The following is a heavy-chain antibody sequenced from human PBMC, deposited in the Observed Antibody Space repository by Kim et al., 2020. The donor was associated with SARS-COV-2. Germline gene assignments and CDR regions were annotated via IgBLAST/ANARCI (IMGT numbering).Heavy chain of an antibody. V-gene: IGHV3-30*18. D-gene: IGHD3-10*01. CDR1: GYSFRDHG. J-gene: IGHJ6*02. Sequence: GGSLRLSCAASGYSFRDHGMHWVRQAPGKGLEWVAVILHDGSNEYYADSVKGRFTISRDNSKNTLYLQMNSLRAEDTAVYYCAKDQGGFYYGSGSYNGMDVWGQGATVPGSS. CDR2: ILHDGSNE. CDR3: AKDQGGFYYGSGSYNGMDV.